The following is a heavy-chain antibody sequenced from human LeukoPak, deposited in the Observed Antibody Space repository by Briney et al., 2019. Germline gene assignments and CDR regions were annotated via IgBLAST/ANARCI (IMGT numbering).Heavy chain of an antibody. D-gene: IGHD1-26*01. CDR2: INPNSGGT. V-gene: IGHV1-2*02. J-gene: IGHJ5*02. CDR1: GYTFTGYY. CDR3: ARERGGSYNWFDP. Sequence: GASVKVSCKASGYTFTGYYMHWVRPAPGQGLEWMGWINPNSGGTNYAQKFQGRVTMTRDTSISTAYMELSRLRSDDTAVYYCARERGGSYNWFDPWGQGTLVTVSS.